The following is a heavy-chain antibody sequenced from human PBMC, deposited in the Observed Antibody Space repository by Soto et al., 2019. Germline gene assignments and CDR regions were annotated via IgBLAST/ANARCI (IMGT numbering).Heavy chain of an antibody. Sequence: SETLSLTCGVSGGTVASSRWWSWVRQSPGRGLEWIGNVYHTVDTNFNPSLQSRVTFSVDKSNNQFSLRLTSVTAADTAVYFCAREIVTAGGNNYFDPWGHGTMVTV. D-gene: IGHD3-16*01. CDR1: GGTVASSRW. CDR2: VYHTVDT. J-gene: IGHJ5*02. CDR3: AREIVTAGGNNYFDP. V-gene: IGHV4-4*02.